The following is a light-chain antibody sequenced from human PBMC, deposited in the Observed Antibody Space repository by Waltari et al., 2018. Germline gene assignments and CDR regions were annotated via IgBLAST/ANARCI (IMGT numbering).Light chain of an antibody. CDR2: GGS. J-gene: IGKJ4*01. V-gene: IGKV3-15*01. Sequence: EIVMTQSPATLSVSPGERATLSCRASQSVSSNLAWYQQKPGQAPRLLIYGGSIRVTGIPARFSGSGSGTEFTLSISSLQSVDFAVYYCQQYNNWPPLTFGGGTKVEIK. CDR1: QSVSSN. CDR3: QQYNNWPPLT.